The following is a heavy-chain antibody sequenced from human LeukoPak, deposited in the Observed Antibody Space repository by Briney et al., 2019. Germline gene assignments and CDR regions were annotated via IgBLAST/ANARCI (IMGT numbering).Heavy chain of an antibody. Sequence: TLSLTCTVSGGSITSGSYYWSWLRQPAGKGLEWFGRIYTSGSTNYNPSLKSRVTISVDTSKNQFSLKLSSVTAADTAVYYCAREGEHISSGYFLFTLNTWGQGTLVTVSS. CDR1: GGSITSGSYY. V-gene: IGHV4-61*02. J-gene: IGHJ4*02. CDR3: AREGEHISSGYFLFTLNT. D-gene: IGHD3-22*01. CDR2: IYTSGST.